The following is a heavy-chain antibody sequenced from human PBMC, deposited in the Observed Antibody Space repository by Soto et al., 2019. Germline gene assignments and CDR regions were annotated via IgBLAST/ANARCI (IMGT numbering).Heavy chain of an antibody. D-gene: IGHD6-19*01. Sequence: QVTLKESGPVLVKPTETLTLTCTVSGFSLSNARMGVSWIRQPPGKALEWLAHIFSNDEKSYSTSLKSRLTISKDTSKSQVVLTMTNMDPVDTATYYCARIPGSGWHNYYYYGMDVWGQGTTVTVSS. CDR3: ARIPGSGWHNYYYYGMDV. V-gene: IGHV2-26*01. CDR1: GFSLSNARMG. CDR2: IFSNDEK. J-gene: IGHJ6*02.